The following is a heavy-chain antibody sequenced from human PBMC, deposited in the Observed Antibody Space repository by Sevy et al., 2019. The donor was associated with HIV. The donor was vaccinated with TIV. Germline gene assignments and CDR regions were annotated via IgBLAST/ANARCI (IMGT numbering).Heavy chain of an antibody. V-gene: IGHV3-73*01. CDR3: TRTSSSWYVYPLDY. CDR2: IRSKSNSYAT. J-gene: IGHJ4*02. Sequence: GRSLRLSCAASGFSFSGSAMHWVRQASGKGLEWVGRIRSKSNSYATAHAASVKGRFTISRDDSKNTAYLQMNSLKTEDTAVYYCTRTSSSWYVYPLDYWGQGTLVTVSS. D-gene: IGHD6-13*01. CDR1: GFSFSGSA.